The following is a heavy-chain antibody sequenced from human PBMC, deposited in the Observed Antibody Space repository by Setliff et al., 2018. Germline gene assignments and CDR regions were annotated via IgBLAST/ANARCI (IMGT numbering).Heavy chain of an antibody. CDR3: ARVTNWGLGLRFDP. J-gene: IGHJ5*02. Sequence: PSETLSLTCTVSGDSISSYYWSWIRQPPGKGLEWIGYIYYSGSTNYNPSLKSRVTMSVATFENHFSLKLNSLTAADTAVYYCARVTNWGLGLRFDPWGQGILVTVSS. CDR1: GDSISSYY. CDR2: IYYSGST. D-gene: IGHD7-27*01. V-gene: IGHV4-59*01.